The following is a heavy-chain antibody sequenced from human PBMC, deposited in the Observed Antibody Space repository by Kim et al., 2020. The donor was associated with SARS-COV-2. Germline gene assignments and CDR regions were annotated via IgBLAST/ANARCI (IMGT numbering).Heavy chain of an antibody. CDR2: IHFDESYT. CDR1: EFALGDYW. J-gene: IGHJ3*01. V-gene: IGHV3-74*01. Sequence: GGSLRLSCAASEFALGDYWMHWVRQAPGKGLVWVSRIHFDESYTSYADSVQGRFTISRDNAKNNLFLQMHSLRAEDTGVYYCVREMGPVDAFDLWGQGTRVTVSS. CDR3: VREMGPVDAFDL.